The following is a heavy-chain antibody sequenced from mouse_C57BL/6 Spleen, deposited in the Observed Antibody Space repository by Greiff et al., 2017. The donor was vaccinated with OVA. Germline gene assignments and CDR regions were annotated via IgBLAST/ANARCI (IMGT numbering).Heavy chain of an antibody. Sequence: VQLKESGPGLVQPSQSLSITCTVSGFSLTSYGVHWVRQSPGKGLEWLGVIWRGGSTDYNAAFMSRLSITKDNSKSQVFFKMNSLQADDTAIYYCAKRNGSSYYAMDYWGQGTSVTVSS. D-gene: IGHD1-1*01. J-gene: IGHJ4*01. V-gene: IGHV2-5*01. CDR3: AKRNGSSYYAMDY. CDR2: IWRGGST. CDR1: GFSLTSYG.